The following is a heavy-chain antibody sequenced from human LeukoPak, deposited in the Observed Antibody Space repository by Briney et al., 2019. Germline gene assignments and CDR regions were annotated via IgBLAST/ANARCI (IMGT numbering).Heavy chain of an antibody. D-gene: IGHD3-10*01. J-gene: IGHJ5*02. CDR2: IYHSGST. V-gene: IGHV4-30-2*01. Sequence: PSETLSLTCAVSGGSISSGGYSWSWIRQPPGKGLEWIGYIYHSGSTYYNPSLKSRVTISVDRSKNQFSLKLSSVTAADTAVYYCARDQGGLLWFGELLQSNWFDPWGQGTLVTVSS. CDR3: ARDQGGLLWFGELLQSNWFDP. CDR1: GGSISSGGYS.